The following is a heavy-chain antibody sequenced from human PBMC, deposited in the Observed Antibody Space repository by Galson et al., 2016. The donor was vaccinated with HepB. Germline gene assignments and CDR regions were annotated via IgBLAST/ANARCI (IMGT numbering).Heavy chain of an antibody. D-gene: IGHD3-16*01. V-gene: IGHV1-24*01. CDR3: ATRSYDDVGKGDFDI. J-gene: IGHJ3*02. CDR1: GYTLSNLS. Sequence: SVKVSCKVSGYTLSNLSMPWIRQAPGKGREWVGGLDPEDGERIYAATFRGRVTMTEDSSTDTTHMELNSLGPEDPAVYCCATRSYDDVGKGDFDIWGQGTLVTVSS. CDR2: LDPEDGER.